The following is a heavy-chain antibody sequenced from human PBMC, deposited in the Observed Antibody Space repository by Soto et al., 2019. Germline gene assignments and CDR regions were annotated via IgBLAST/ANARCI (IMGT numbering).Heavy chain of an antibody. V-gene: IGHV3-53*01. CDR3: ARDRSGSSGYYGMDV. D-gene: IGHD3-10*01. CDR1: GFTVSSNY. CDR2: IYSDGST. Sequence: GGSLRLSCAASGFTVSSNYMSWVRQAPGKGLEWVSVIYSDGSTYYADSVKGRFTISRDNSKNMLYLQMNSLRAEDTAVYYCARDRSGSSGYYGMDVWGQGTTVTVSS. J-gene: IGHJ6*02.